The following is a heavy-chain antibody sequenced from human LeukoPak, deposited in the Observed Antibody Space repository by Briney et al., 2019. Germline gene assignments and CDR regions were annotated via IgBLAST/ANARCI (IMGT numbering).Heavy chain of an antibody. CDR1: GGSISSSSYY. Sequence: TSETLSLTCTVSGGSISSSSYYWSWIRQPPGKGLEWIGYIYHSGSTYYNPSLKSRVTISVDRSKNQFSLKLSSVTAADTAVYYCARGDIVVVPAAKKAAFDIWGQGTMVTVSS. D-gene: IGHD2-2*01. CDR3: ARGDIVVVPAAKKAAFDI. CDR2: IYHSGST. V-gene: IGHV4-30-2*01. J-gene: IGHJ3*02.